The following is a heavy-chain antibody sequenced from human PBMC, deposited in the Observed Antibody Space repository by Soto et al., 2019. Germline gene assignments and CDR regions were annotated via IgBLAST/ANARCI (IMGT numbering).Heavy chain of an antibody. CDR1: GGTFSSYA. CDR3: ALRRLRDSMDFDY. J-gene: IGHJ4*02. CDR2: IIPIFGTA. D-gene: IGHD3-22*01. Sequence: SVKVSCKASGGTFSSYAISWVRQAPGQGLEWMGGIIPIFGTANYAQKLQGRVTMTTDTSTSTAYMELRSLRSDDTAVYYCALRRLRDSMDFDYWGQGTLVTVSS. V-gene: IGHV1-69*05.